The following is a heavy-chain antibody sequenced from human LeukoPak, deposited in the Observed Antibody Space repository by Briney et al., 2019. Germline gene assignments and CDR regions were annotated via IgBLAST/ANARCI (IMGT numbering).Heavy chain of an antibody. CDR3: AVITTTIPPLYGMDV. D-gene: IGHD1-14*01. J-gene: IGHJ6*02. V-gene: IGHV4-39*01. Sequence: SETLSLTCTVSGGSISSSSYYWGWIRQPPGKGLEWIGSIYYSGSTYYNPSLKSRVTISVDTSKNQFSLKLSSVTAADTAVYYCAVITTTIPPLYGMDVWGQGTTVTVSS. CDR1: GGSISSSSYY. CDR2: IYYSGST.